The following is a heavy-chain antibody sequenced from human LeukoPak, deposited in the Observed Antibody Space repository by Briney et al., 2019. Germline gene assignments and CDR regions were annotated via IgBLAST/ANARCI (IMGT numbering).Heavy chain of an antibody. D-gene: IGHD3-10*01. CDR2: IYYSGST. CDR1: GGSISSYY. Sequence: PSETLSLTCTVSGGSISSYYWSWIRQPPGKGLEWIGYIYYSGSTNYNPSLKSRVTISVDTSKNQFSLKLSSVTAADTAVYYCASMVRGVTLAYYYYYMDVWGKGTTVTIPS. V-gene: IGHV4-59*01. J-gene: IGHJ6*03. CDR3: ASMVRGVTLAYYYYYMDV.